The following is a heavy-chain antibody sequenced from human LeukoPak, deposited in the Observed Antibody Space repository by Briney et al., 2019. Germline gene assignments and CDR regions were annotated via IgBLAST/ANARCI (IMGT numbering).Heavy chain of an antibody. CDR2: ISWNSGSI. Sequence: SLRLSCAASGFTFDDYAMHWVRQAPGKGLEWVSGISWNSGSIGYADSVKGRFTISRDNAKNSLYLQMNSLRAEDTALYYCAKDPTRDSSSPRWDFDYWGQGTLVTVSS. CDR3: AKDPTRDSSSPRWDFDY. D-gene: IGHD6-13*01. CDR1: GFTFDDYA. V-gene: IGHV3-9*01. J-gene: IGHJ4*02.